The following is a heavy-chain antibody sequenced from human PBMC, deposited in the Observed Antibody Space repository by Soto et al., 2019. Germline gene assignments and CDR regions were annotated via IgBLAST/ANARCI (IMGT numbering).Heavy chain of an antibody. CDR2: IYNGGST. CDR3: ARAPVGLDTISYFDY. CDR1: GGSVSTGDYS. J-gene: IGHJ4*02. Sequence: SETLSLTCAVSGGSVSTGDYSWSWIRQPPGKGLEWIGYIYNGGSTYYRPSLESRMHMSLDATRNHYSLRLTSVTAADTAVYFCARAPVGLDTISYFDYWGQGKLVTVSS. D-gene: IGHD3-3*01. V-gene: IGHV4-30-2*05.